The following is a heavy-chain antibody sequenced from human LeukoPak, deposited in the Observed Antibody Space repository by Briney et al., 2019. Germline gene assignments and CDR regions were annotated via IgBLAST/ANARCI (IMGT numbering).Heavy chain of an antibody. CDR3: ARGIGSTTVTTLEYYFDY. CDR1: RYTFTNYD. Sequence: GASVKVSCKASRYTFTNYDINWVRQATGQGLEWRGWMNPNSGNTGYAQKFQGIVSMTRNTSISTAYMELSSLRSEDTAVYYCARGIGSTTVTTLEYYFDYWGQGTLVTVSS. CDR2: MNPNSGNT. J-gene: IGHJ4*02. D-gene: IGHD4-17*01. V-gene: IGHV1-8*01.